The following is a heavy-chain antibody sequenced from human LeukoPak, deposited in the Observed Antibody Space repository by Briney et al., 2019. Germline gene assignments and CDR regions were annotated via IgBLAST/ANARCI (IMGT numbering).Heavy chain of an antibody. Sequence: GGSLRLSCEASGLSFSSYWMNWVRQAPGMGLKWVANINQDGSEKYYVDSVKGRFTISRDNAKKSLYLQMKSLRAEDTAVYYCARDSSGRFGTYYMDVWGKGTTVTASS. J-gene: IGHJ6*03. V-gene: IGHV3-7*01. CDR3: ARDSSGRFGTYYMDV. D-gene: IGHD6-19*01. CDR1: GLSFSSYW. CDR2: INQDGSEK.